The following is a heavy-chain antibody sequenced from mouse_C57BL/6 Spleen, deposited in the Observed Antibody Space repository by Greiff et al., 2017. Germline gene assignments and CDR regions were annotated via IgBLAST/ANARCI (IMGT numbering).Heavy chain of an antibody. J-gene: IGHJ3*01. V-gene: IGHV1-76*01. D-gene: IGHD3-2*02. CDR2: IYPGSGNT. CDR1: GYTFTDYY. Sequence: VKLQESGAELVRPGASVKLSCKASGYTFTDYYINWVKQRPGQGLEWIARIYPGSGNTYYNEKFKGKATLTAEKSSSTAYMQLSSLTSEDSAVYFCARTTDYSSGPFAYWGQGTLVTVSA. CDR3: ARTTDYSSGPFAY.